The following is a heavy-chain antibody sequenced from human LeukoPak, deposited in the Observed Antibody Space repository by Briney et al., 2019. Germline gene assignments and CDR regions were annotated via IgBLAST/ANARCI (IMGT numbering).Heavy chain of an antibody. CDR3: ARVGYSYGYGVQDRWFDP. J-gene: IGHJ5*02. CDR1: GDSIRSDY. Sequence: SETLSLTCTLSGDSIRSDYWTWIRQPPGQGLECLGYIYNCGSTNSNTSIKSRVTISVDTSNNQFSLKLNYVTAADTAVYYCARVGYSYGYGVQDRWFDPWGQGTLVTVSS. CDR2: IYNCGST. V-gene: IGHV4-59*01. D-gene: IGHD5-18*01.